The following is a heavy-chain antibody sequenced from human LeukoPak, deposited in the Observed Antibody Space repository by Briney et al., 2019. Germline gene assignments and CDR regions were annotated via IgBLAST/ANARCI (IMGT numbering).Heavy chain of an antibody. J-gene: IGHJ3*02. V-gene: IGHV4-39*07. D-gene: IGHD5-24*01. Sequence: SETLSLTCTVSGGSISSSRYYWGWIRQPPGKGLEWIGSIYYSGSTYYNPSLKSRVTISVDTSKNQFSLKLSSVTAADTAVYYCARDVGSMATIPSDAFDIWGQGTMVTVSS. CDR3: ARDVGSMATIPSDAFDI. CDR1: GGSISSSRYY. CDR2: IYYSGST.